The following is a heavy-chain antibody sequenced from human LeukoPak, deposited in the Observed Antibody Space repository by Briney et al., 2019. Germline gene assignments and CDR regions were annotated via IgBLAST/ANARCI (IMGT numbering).Heavy chain of an antibody. CDR3: TRASRDGYNPDY. CDR2: IRSKGKGYAT. J-gene: IGHJ4*02. Sequence: GGSRKLSCAASGFTFSGSAMHWVRQASGKGLEWVGRIRSKGKGYATAYAASVKGRFTISRDDSKNTAYLEMNSLKTEDTAVYYCTRASRDGYNPDYWGQGTLVTVSS. V-gene: IGHV3-73*01. D-gene: IGHD5-24*01. CDR1: GFTFSGSA.